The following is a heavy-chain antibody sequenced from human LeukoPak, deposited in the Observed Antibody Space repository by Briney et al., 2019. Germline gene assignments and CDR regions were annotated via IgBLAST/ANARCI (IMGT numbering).Heavy chain of an antibody. J-gene: IGHJ5*02. CDR3: ARDNSVRDEAWWFNP. Sequence: GASVKVSCKTSGYTFTNYAMHWVRQAPGQTIQWLAWINPANGYTRYSQHFQDRVTVSSDTSADTDYLELSSLRSEDTAVYYCARDNSVRDEAWWFNPWGQGTLVTVSS. CDR2: INPANGYT. CDR1: GYTFTNYA. D-gene: IGHD5-24*01. V-gene: IGHV1-3*01.